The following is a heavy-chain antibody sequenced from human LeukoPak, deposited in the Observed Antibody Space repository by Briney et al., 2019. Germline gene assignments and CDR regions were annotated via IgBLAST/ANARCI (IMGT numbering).Heavy chain of an antibody. J-gene: IGHJ4*02. CDR3: ARTRSILLGSGGGGLDY. V-gene: IGHV4-31*03. CDR1: GGSISSGGYY. Sequence: SETLSLTCTVTGGSISSGGYYWSWIRQHPGKGLEWIGYIYYSGSTYYNPSLKSRVTISLDTSKNQFSLTLTSVAAADPALYSRARTRSILLGSGGGGLDYWGQGTLVTVSS. CDR2: IYYSGST. D-gene: IGHD3-10*01.